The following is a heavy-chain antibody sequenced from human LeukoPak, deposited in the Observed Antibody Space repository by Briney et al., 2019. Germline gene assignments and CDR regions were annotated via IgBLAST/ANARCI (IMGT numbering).Heavy chain of an antibody. D-gene: IGHD3-16*01. J-gene: IGHJ3*02. CDR1: GYTFTGCY. Sequence: EASVKVSCKASGYTFTGCYIHDVGQAPGQGLEWMGWINPDGGGTNYAQKFQGGVTMTRDTSISTAYMELSRLRSDDTAVYYCENAGLGGSRAFYIWGQGTMVTVSS. CDR3: ENAGLGGSRAFYI. V-gene: IGHV1-2*02. CDR2: INPDGGGT.